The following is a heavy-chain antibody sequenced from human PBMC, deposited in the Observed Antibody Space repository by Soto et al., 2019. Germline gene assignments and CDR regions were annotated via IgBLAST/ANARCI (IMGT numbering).Heavy chain of an antibody. Sequence: EVQLLESGGGLVQPGGSLRLSCAASGFTFSSYAMSWVRQAPGKGLEWVSAISGSGGSTYYADSVKGRFTISRDNSKNSLYLQMNSLRAEDTAVYYCAILQLWLPDAFDIWGQGTMVTVSS. D-gene: IGHD5-18*01. J-gene: IGHJ3*02. CDR1: GFTFSSYA. CDR3: AILQLWLPDAFDI. V-gene: IGHV3-23*01. CDR2: ISGSGGST.